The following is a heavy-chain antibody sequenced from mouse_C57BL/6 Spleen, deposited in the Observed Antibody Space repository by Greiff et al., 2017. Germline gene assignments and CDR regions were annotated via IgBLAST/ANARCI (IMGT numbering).Heavy chain of an antibody. CDR2: ISDGGSYT. V-gene: IGHV5-4*01. CDR3: ARDWDYGSSVPWFAY. CDR1: GFTFSSYA. Sequence: EVKLMESGGGLVKPGGSLKLSCAASGFTFSSYAMSWVRQTPEKRLEWVATISDGGSYTYYTDNVKGRFTISRDNAKNNLYLQVRDLKSDDTAMYYCARDWDYGSSVPWFAYLGQGTLVTVAA. D-gene: IGHD1-1*01. J-gene: IGHJ3*01.